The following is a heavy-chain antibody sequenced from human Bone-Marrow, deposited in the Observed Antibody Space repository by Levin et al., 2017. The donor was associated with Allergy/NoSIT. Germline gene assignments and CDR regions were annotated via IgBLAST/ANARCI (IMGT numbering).Heavy chain of an antibody. V-gene: IGHV3-23*01. D-gene: IGHD3-10*01. CDR1: GFTFSSYA. J-gene: IGHJ4*02. CDR3: AKGGHPDSKSSGEFDY. CDR2: ISSSGDGT. Sequence: GGSLRLSCAASGFTFSSYAMSWVRQSPGKGLEWVSLISSSGDGTYYADSVKGLFTISRDNSKNTLFLQMNSLRAEETAVYHCAKGGHPDSKSSGEFDYWGQGTLVTVSS.